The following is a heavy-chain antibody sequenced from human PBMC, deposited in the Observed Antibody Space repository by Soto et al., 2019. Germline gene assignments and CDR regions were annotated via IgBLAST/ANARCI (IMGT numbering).Heavy chain of an antibody. V-gene: IGHV4-59*02. CDR2: IYACGAT. CDR1: GGSVSTYY. J-gene: IGHJ4*02. CDR3: ARSHSFDGSIYHYYFDF. Sequence: SETLSLTCTVSGGSVSTYYRSWIRQPPGGTLEWIGYIYACGATTYNPSLESRVTMSVDMPNNEFSLELTSLTAADTAVYYCARSHSFDGSIYHYYFDFWGQGTLVTVSS. D-gene: IGHD3-10*01.